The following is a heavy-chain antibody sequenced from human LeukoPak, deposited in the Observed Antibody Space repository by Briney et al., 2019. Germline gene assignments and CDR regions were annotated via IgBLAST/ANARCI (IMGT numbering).Heavy chain of an antibody. CDR1: GFTFSSYA. V-gene: IGHV3-23*01. D-gene: IGHD3-3*01. J-gene: IGHJ4*02. CDR2: ISGSGGST. CDR3: AREGGRVLRFLEWLKDGFDY. Sequence: GGSLRLSCAASGFTFSSYAMSWVRQAPGKGLEWVAAISGSGGSTYYADSVKGRFTISRDNSKNTLYLQMNSLRDEDTAVYYCAREGGRVLRFLEWLKDGFDYWGQGTLVTVSS.